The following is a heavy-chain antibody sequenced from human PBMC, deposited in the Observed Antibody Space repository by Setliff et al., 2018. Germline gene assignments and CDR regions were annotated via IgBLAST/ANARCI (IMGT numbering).Heavy chain of an antibody. CDR3: ARLPRTVTYFDY. Sequence: NPSETLSLTCTVSGVSIRSYYWGWIRQPPGKGLEWIGYIFYSGSSNYNPSPQSRVSISVDTSKNQLSLKLDSLTAADTAVYFCARLPRTVTYFDYWGQGALVTVSS. CDR2: IFYSGSS. V-gene: IGHV4-59*01. CDR1: GVSIRSYY. D-gene: IGHD4-17*01. J-gene: IGHJ4*02.